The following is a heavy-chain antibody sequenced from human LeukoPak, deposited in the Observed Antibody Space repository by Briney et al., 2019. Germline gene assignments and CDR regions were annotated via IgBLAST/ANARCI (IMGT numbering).Heavy chain of an antibody. CDR3: VKDQEYSYDY. V-gene: IGHV3-64D*06. J-gene: IGHJ4*02. D-gene: IGHD5-18*01. CDR2: ISIDGRSK. Sequence: GGSLRLSCSASGFTFTDYAMHWVRQAAGKGLEYVSTISIDGRSKYYADSVKGRFTISRDNSENTLSLQMSSLRTDDTAIYYCVKDQEYSYDYWGQGTLVTVSS. CDR1: GFTFTDYA.